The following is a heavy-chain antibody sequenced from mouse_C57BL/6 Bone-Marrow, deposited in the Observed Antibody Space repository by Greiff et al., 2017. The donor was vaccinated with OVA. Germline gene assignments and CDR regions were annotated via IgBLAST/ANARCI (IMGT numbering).Heavy chain of an antibody. V-gene: IGHV7-3*01. CDR2: IRNKANGYTT. J-gene: IGHJ2*01. Sequence: EVQLVESGGGLVQPGGSLSLSCAASGFTFTDYYMSWVRQPPGKALEWLGFIRNKANGYTTEYSASVKGRFTISRDNSQSILYLQMNALRGEDSGSYYGARYRGEGRDDWGQGSTLTVSS. D-gene: IGHD3-3*01. CDR3: ARYRGEGRDD. CDR1: GFTFTDYY.